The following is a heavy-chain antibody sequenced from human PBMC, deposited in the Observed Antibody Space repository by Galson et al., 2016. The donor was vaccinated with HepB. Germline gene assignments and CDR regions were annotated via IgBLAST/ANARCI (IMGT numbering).Heavy chain of an antibody. CDR2: ISGYNGNT. CDR3: ARGDGDYGMDV. CDR1: GYTFSKYM. V-gene: IGHV1-18*01. Sequence: SVKVSCKASGYTFSKYMISWVRQAPGQGLEWMGWISGYNGNTKHAHKLQGRVTMTTDTSTSTAYMELRSLRSDDTAVYYCARGDGDYGMDVWGQGTTVTVSS. D-gene: IGHD1-26*01. J-gene: IGHJ6*02.